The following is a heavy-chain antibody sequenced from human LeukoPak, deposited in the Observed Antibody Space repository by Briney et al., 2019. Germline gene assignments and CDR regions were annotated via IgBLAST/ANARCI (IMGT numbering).Heavy chain of an antibody. J-gene: IGHJ1*01. CDR3: ARSITSSWYGDFQH. CDR2: IYYSGST. D-gene: IGHD6-13*01. Sequence: ASETLSLTCTVSGGSMSGYFWSWIRQPPGKGLEWIGYIYYSGSTNYTPSLKSRVTISVDTSKNQFSLKLSSVTAADTAVYYCARSITSSWYGDFQHWGQGTLVTVSS. CDR1: GGSMSGYF. V-gene: IGHV4-59*01.